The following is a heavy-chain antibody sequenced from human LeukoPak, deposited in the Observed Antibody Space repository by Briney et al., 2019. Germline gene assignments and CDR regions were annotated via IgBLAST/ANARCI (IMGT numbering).Heavy chain of an antibody. J-gene: IGHJ6*02. D-gene: IGHD6-19*01. V-gene: IGHV4-59*08. CDR2: IYYSGST. CDR1: GGSISSYY. CDR3: ARLPWGIAVAASYYYYGMDV. Sequence: SETLSLTCTVSGGSISSYYWSWIRQPPGKGPEWIGYIYYSGSTNYNPSLKSRVTISVDTSKNQFSLKLSSVTAADTAVYYCARLPWGIAVAASYYYYGMDVWGQGTTVTVSS.